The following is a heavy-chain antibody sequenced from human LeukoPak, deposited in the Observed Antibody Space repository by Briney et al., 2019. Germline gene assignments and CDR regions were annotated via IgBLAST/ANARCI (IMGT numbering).Heavy chain of an antibody. D-gene: IGHD2-15*01. Sequence: PGGSLRLSCAASGFTFSSYGMHWVRQAPGKGLGWVAFIRYDGSNKYYADSVKGRFTISRDNSKNTLYLQMNSLRAEDTAVYYCAKDRWSYGYVVAQTDFDYWGQGTLVTVSS. CDR1: GFTFSSYG. V-gene: IGHV3-30*02. CDR3: AKDRWSYGYVVAQTDFDY. CDR2: IRYDGSNK. J-gene: IGHJ4*02.